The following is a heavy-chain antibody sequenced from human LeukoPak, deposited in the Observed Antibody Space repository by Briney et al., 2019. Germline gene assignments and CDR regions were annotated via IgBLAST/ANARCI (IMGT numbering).Heavy chain of an antibody. J-gene: IGHJ5*02. D-gene: IGHD3-3*01. CDR1: GYTFTGYY. V-gene: IGHV1-2*02. Sequence: GASVKVSCKASGYTFTGYYMHWVRQAPGQGREWMGWINPNSGGTNYAQKLQGRVTMTRDTSISTAYMELSRLRSDDTAVYYCTRPYYDFWSGYADNWFDPWGQGTLVTVSS. CDR3: TRPYYDFWSGYADNWFDP. CDR2: INPNSGGT.